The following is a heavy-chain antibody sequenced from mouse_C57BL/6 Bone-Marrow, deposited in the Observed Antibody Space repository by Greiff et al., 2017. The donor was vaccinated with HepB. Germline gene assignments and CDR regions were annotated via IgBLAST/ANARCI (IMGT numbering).Heavy chain of an antibody. Sequence: VQLQQSGTVLARPGASVKMSCKTSGYTFTSYWMHWVKQRPGQGLEWIGAIYPGNSDTSYNQKFKGKAKLTAVTSASTAYMELSSLTNEDSAVYYCTRGLGITTVVSRDYWGQGTTLTVSS. D-gene: IGHD1-1*01. J-gene: IGHJ2*01. CDR1: GYTFTSYW. V-gene: IGHV1-5*01. CDR2: IYPGNSDT. CDR3: TRGLGITTVVSRDY.